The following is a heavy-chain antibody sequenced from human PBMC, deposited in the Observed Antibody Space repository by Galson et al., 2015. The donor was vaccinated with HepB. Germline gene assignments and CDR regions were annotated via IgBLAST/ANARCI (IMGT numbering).Heavy chain of an antibody. Sequence: LSLTCTVSGGSISSYYWSWIRQSPGKGLEWIGYIYYSGSTNYNPSLRSRVTISVETSKNQFSLKLSSATAADTAVYYCARSYGSGIPMFDYWGQGTLVTVSS. D-gene: IGHD3-10*01. J-gene: IGHJ4*02. CDR2: IYYSGST. V-gene: IGHV4-59*08. CDR3: ARSYGSGIPMFDY. CDR1: GGSISSYY.